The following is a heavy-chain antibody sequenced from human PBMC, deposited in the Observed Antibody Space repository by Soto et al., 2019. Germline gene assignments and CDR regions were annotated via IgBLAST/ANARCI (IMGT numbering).Heavy chain of an antibody. CDR1: GYTFSASG. CDR3: AGDRSFALLEWSPSLSYGMDV. D-gene: IGHD3-3*01. CDR2: ISTSNGYT. V-gene: IGHV1-18*01. Sequence: VASVKVSCKASGYTFSASGISWVRQTPGQGLEWMGWISTSNGYTTYAEKFQDRITITADTSTDAAYMELRSLTSDDTALYFCAGDRSFALLEWSPSLSYGMDVWGQGTTVTVSS. J-gene: IGHJ6*02.